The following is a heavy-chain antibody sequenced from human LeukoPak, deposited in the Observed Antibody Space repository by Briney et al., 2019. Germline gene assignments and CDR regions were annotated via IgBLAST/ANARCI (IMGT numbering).Heavy chain of an antibody. D-gene: IGHD1-1*01. Sequence: GGSLRLSCGASGFTFDDYWMSWVRQAAGRGLEWVALISYDGSNTYYADSVRGRFTISRDNSKNTLYLQMNSLRAEDTAVYYCAREVNWNDHFDYWGQGTLVTVSS. CDR1: GFTFDDYW. CDR3: AREVNWNDHFDY. J-gene: IGHJ4*02. CDR2: ISYDGSNT. V-gene: IGHV3-30*03.